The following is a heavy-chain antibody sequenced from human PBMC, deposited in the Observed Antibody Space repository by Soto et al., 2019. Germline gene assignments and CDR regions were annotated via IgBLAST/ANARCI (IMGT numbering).Heavy chain of an antibody. Sequence: SETLSLTCTVSGASTRGYYWSWIRQSPGKGLEWIGYMYYNGSPSYNPSLKSRVTISIDTSRNQFFLKLNSVTAADTAIYYCAGRRDWLFFDFWGQGALVTVSS. CDR3: AGRRDWLFFDF. J-gene: IGHJ4*02. D-gene: IGHD3-9*01. CDR2: MYYNGSP. V-gene: IGHV4-59*01. CDR1: GASTRGYY.